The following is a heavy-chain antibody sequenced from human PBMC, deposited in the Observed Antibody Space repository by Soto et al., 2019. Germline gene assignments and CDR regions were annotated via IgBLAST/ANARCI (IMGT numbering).Heavy chain of an antibody. Sequence: SETLSLTCAVYGGSFSGYYWSWIRQPPGKGLEWIGEINHSGSTNYNPSLKSRVTISVDTSKNQFSLKLSSVTAADTAVYYYARVARFHCSSTSCYVSGFSEKSDSYYYYYGMDVWGQGTTVTVSS. CDR3: ARVARFHCSSTSCYVSGFSEKSDSYYYYYGMDV. D-gene: IGHD2-2*01. V-gene: IGHV4-34*01. CDR1: GGSFSGYY. CDR2: INHSGST. J-gene: IGHJ6*02.